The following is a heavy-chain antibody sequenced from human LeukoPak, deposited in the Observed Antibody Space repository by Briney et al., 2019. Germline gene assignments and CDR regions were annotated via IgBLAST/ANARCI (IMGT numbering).Heavy chain of an antibody. Sequence: ASVKVSCKASGYTFTDYLLHWVRQARGQGLEWMGWIDTKSGATKFAQKFQARVTMTSDTSITTAYMDLSSLTSDDTAVYYCVTNDVGLHTGLGYWGQGTLVTVSS. V-gene: IGHV1-2*02. CDR3: VTNDVGLHTGLGY. CDR2: IDTKSGAT. J-gene: IGHJ4*02. CDR1: GYTFTDYL. D-gene: IGHD1-26*01.